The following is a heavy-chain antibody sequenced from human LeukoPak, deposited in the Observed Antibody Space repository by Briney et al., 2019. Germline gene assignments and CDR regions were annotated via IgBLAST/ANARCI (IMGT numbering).Heavy chain of an antibody. V-gene: IGHV1-8*01. CDR3: ARRTYYYDSSGYYSEGYYGMDV. CDR1: GYTFTSYD. J-gene: IGHJ6*02. D-gene: IGHD3-22*01. CDR2: MNPNSGNT. Sequence: ASVTVSCKASGYTFTSYDINWVRQATGQGLEWMGWMNPNSGNTGYAQKFQGRVTMTRNTSISTAYMELSSLRSEDTAVYYCARRTYYYDSSGYYSEGYYGMDVWGQGTTVTVSS.